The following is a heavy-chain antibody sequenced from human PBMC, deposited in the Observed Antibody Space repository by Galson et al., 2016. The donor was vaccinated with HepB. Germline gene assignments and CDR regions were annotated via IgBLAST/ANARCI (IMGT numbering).Heavy chain of an antibody. CDR2: ISWNSGSI. D-gene: IGHD5-18*01. CDR3: AKFDTAMVTYYYGMDV. V-gene: IGHV3-9*01. Sequence: SLRLSCAASGFTFDDYAMHWVRQAPGKGLEWVSGISWNSGSIGYADSVKGRFTIARDNATGSLYLQMNSLRAEDTALYYCAKFDTAMVTYYYGMDVWGQGTTVTVSS. CDR1: GFTFDDYA. J-gene: IGHJ6*02.